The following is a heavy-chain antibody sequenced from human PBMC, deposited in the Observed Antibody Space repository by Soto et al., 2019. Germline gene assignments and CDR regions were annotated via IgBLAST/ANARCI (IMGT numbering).Heavy chain of an antibody. CDR1: GYIFTSYG. J-gene: IGHJ6*02. D-gene: IGHD3-22*01. CDR2: ISAYNGNT. CDR3: ARDHAFTTYYYYGMDV. Sequence: ASVKVSCKASGYIFTSYGISWVRQAPGEGLEWMGWISAYNGNTNYAQKLQGRVTMTTDTSTSTAYMELRSLRSDDTAVYYCARDHAFTTYYYYGMDVWGQGTTATVSS. V-gene: IGHV1-18*01.